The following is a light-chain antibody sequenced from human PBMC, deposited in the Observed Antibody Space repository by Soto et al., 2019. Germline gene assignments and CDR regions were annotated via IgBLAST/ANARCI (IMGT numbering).Light chain of an antibody. Sequence: QSVLTQPPSASGTPGQGVTISCSGSSSNIGTNTVNWYKQLPGPAPKLLIYSNDLRPSGVPDRFSGSKSGTSASLAISGLQSEDEADYYCEAWDDSRYGAVFGGGTKVTVL. V-gene: IGLV1-44*01. CDR2: SND. CDR1: SSNIGTNT. CDR3: EAWDDSRYGAV. J-gene: IGLJ2*01.